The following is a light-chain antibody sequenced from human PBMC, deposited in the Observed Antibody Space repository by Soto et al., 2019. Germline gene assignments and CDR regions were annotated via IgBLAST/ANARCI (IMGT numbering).Light chain of an antibody. CDR1: QSVTLW. Sequence: DIQMTQSPSILSASVGDGVTIACRASQSVTLWLTWYQQKPGKAPKLLLYKASTLESGVPSRFSGNGSETYFTLTISRLQPDDIGTYYCQQYSSYPYTFGQGAKLEIK. V-gene: IGKV1-5*03. CDR2: KAS. J-gene: IGKJ2*01. CDR3: QQYSSYPYT.